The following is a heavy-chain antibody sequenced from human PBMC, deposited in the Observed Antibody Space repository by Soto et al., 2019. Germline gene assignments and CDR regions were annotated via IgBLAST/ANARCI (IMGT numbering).Heavy chain of an antibody. V-gene: IGHV4-39*01. D-gene: IGHD2-21*01. J-gene: IGHJ5*02. CDR2: IFYSGST. CDR1: GGSISTSRSY. CDR3: ARQPTTGDTDLWFDP. Sequence: SETLSLTCNVSGGSISTSRSYWAWIRQPPGKGLEWLANIFYSGSTYYNPSLASRVAVSVDTSKNEFSLKLRSVTAADTAVYYCARQPTTGDTDLWFDPWGQGTLVTXSS.